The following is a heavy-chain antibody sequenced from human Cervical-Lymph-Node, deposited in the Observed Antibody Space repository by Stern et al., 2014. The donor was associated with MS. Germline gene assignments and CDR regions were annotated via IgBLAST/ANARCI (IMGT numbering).Heavy chain of an antibody. V-gene: IGHV3-33*01. J-gene: IGHJ1*01. CDR2: IWYAGTNR. CDR3: AREGGNTAEYFQH. Sequence: QDQLVQSGGGVVQPGRSLRLSCAASGFTFSSFGMHWVRQAPGKGLEWLAIIWYAGTNRYYADSVKGRFTLSRDNSKNTLYLQMNSLRAEDTAVYYCAREGGNTAEYFQHWGQGTLVTVSS. CDR1: GFTFSSFG. D-gene: IGHD4-23*01.